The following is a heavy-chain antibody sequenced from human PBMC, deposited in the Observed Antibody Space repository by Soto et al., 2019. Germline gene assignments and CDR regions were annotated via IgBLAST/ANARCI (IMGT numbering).Heavy chain of an antibody. V-gene: IGHV3-48*01. D-gene: IGHD6-13*01. CDR2: ISSSSSTI. Sequence: PGGSLRLSCAASGFTFSSYSMNWVRQAPGKGLEWVSYISSSSSTIYYADSVKGRFTISRDNAKNSLYLQMNSLRAEDTAVYYCAIGGIAAPMDVWGKGTTVTV. J-gene: IGHJ6*03. CDR3: AIGGIAAPMDV. CDR1: GFTFSSYS.